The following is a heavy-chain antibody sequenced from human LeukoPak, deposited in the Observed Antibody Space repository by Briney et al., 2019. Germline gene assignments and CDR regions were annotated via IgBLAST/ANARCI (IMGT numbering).Heavy chain of an antibody. CDR2: INPSGGST. V-gene: IGHV1-46*01. J-gene: IGHJ3*02. CDR3: AGDLNREGAFDI. CDR1: GYSFTSYY. D-gene: IGHD1-14*01. Sequence: ASVKVFCKASGYSFTSYYMHWVRQAPGQGLEWMGIINPSGGSTSYAQKFQGRVTMTRDTSTSTVYMELSSLRSEDTAVYYCAGDLNREGAFDIWGQGTMVTVSS.